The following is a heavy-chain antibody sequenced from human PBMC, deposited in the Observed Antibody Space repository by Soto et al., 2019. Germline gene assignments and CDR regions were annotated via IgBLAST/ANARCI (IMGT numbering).Heavy chain of an antibody. CDR2: ISSSSSYI. Sequence: EVQLVESGGGLVKPGGSLRLSCAASGFTFSSYSMNWVRQAPGKRLEWVSSISSSSSYIYYADSVKGRFTISRDNAKNSLYLQMNSLRAEDTAVYYCAREGIAVAGSYFDYWGQGTLVTVSS. CDR3: AREGIAVAGSYFDY. D-gene: IGHD6-19*01. CDR1: GFTFSSYS. J-gene: IGHJ4*02. V-gene: IGHV3-21*01.